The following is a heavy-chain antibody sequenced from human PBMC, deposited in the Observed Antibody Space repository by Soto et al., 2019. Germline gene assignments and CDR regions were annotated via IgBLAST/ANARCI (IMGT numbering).Heavy chain of an antibody. CDR3: AKRVFGAGYSLDNWFDP. CDR1: GFTFSRYA. V-gene: IGHV3-23*01. CDR2: ISGSGGST. D-gene: IGHD3-3*01. Sequence: EVQLLESGGGLVQPGGSLRLSCAASGFTFSRYAMSWVRQAPGKGLEWVSAISGSGGSTYYADSVKGRFTISRDNSKNTLYLQMNSLSAEDTAVYYCAKRVFGAGYSLDNWFDPWGQGTLVTVSS. J-gene: IGHJ5*02.